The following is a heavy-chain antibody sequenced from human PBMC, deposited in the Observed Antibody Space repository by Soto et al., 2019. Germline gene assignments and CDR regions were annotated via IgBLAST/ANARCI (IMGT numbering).Heavy chain of an antibody. Sequence: GGSLRLSCAASGFTFSSYAMHWVRQAPGKGLEWVAVISYDGSNKYYADSVKGRFTISRDNSKNTLYLQMNSLRAEDTAVYYCAREGAPGITGTSSIYYYYGMDVWGQGTTVTVSS. CDR1: GFTFSSYA. D-gene: IGHD1-7*01. CDR2: ISYDGSNK. J-gene: IGHJ6*02. CDR3: AREGAPGITGTSSIYYYYGMDV. V-gene: IGHV3-30-3*01.